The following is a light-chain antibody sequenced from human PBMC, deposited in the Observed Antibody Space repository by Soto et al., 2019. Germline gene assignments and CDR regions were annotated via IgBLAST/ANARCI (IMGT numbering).Light chain of an antibody. CDR1: QSISSY. V-gene: IGKV1-9*01. J-gene: IGKJ4*01. CDR2: AAS. CDR3: QQLNRS. Sequence: DIQLTQSPSFLSASVGDRVTITCRASQSISSYLAWYQQKPGKAPKLLIYAASTLQSGVPSRFSGSGSGTEFTLTISSLQPEDFATYYCQQLNRSFGGGTKVEI.